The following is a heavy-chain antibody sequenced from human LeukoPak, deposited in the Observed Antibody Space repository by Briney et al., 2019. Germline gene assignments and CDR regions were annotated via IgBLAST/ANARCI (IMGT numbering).Heavy chain of an antibody. V-gene: IGHV3-7*03. CDR2: IKQDGSEK. D-gene: IGHD3-10*01. J-gene: IGHJ4*02. CDR3: AKGRWFGESGTYYFDY. Sequence: PGGSLRLSCAASGFTFSSYWMSCVRQAPGKGLQWVANIKQDGSEKYYVDSVKGRFTISRDNAKNSLYLQMNSLRAEDTAVYYCAKGRWFGESGTYYFDYWGQGTLVTVSS. CDR1: GFTFSSYW.